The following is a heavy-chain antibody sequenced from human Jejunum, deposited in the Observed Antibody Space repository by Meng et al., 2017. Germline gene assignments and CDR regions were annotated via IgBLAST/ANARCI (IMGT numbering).Heavy chain of an antibody. D-gene: IGHD3-3*01. CDR2: ISTRGGT. J-gene: IGHJ6*02. V-gene: IGHV4-4*07. CDR1: DDSISIYY. CDR3: AKVAVFGNSENLYYYGLDV. Sequence: GSLRLSCTVPDDSISIYYWSWIRQPAGKGLEWIGQISTRGGTKYNPSLKSRVSMSINTSNKQFSLNLSSVTAADTAVYYCAKVAVFGNSENLYYYGLDVWGQGTSVTVSS.